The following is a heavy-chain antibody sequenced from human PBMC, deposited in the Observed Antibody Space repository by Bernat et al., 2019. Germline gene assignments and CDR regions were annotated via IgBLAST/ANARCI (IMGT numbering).Heavy chain of an antibody. Sequence: EVQLVQSGAEVKKPGESLRISCKGSGYSFTSYWISWVRQMPGKGLEWMGRIDPSDSYTNYSPSFQGHGTISADKSISTAYLQWGSLKASDTAMYYCARGGYSGYDFGYWGQGTLVTVSS. V-gene: IGHV5-10-1*03. CDR1: GYSFTSYW. CDR3: ARGGYSGYDFGY. J-gene: IGHJ4*02. D-gene: IGHD5-12*01. CDR2: IDPSDSYT.